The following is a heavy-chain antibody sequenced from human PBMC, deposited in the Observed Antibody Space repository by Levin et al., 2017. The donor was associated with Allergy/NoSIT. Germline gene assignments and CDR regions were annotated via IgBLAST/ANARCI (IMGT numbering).Heavy chain of an antibody. J-gene: IGHJ5*02. V-gene: IGHV3-49*03. CDR2: LRSIRHGGTS. Sequence: PGGSLRLSCTASGFTFGDYAMSWFRQAPGKGLEWVAFLRSIRHGGTSEYAASVKGRFIISRDDSKSIAYLQMNSPKIEDTAMYYCTRDIAARHWFDPWGQGTQVTVSS. CDR1: GFTFGDYA. CDR3: TRDIAARHWFDP. D-gene: IGHD6-6*01.